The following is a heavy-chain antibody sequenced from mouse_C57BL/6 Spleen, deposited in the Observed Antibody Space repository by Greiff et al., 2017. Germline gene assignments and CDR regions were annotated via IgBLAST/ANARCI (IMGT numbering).Heavy chain of an antibody. CDR2: ISYDGSN. Sequence: VQLKESGPGLVKPSQSLSLTCSVTGYSITSGYYWNWIRQFPGNKLEWMGYISYDGSNNYNPSLKNRISITRDTSKNQFFLKLNSVTTEDTATYYCARRYASFDVWGTGTTVTVSS. V-gene: IGHV3-6*01. J-gene: IGHJ1*03. CDR3: ARRYASFDV. CDR1: GYSITSGYY. D-gene: IGHD2-14*01.